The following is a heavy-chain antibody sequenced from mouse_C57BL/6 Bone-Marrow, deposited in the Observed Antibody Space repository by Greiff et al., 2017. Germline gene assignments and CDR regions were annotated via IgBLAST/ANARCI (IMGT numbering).Heavy chain of an antibody. CDR1: GYTFTSYT. J-gene: IGHJ3*01. CDR2: INPSSGYT. Sequence: VQLQQSGAELARPGASVKMSCKASGYTFTSYTMHWVKQRPGQGLEWIGYINPSSGYTKYNQKFKDKATLTADESSSTAYMQLSSLTSEDSAVYYCARERDYYGSSYGFAYWGQGTRGTGAA. D-gene: IGHD1-1*01. CDR3: ARERDYYGSSYGFAY. V-gene: IGHV1-4*01.